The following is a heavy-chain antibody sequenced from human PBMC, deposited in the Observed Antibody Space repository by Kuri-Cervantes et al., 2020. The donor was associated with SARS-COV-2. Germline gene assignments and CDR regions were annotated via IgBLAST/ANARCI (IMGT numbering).Heavy chain of an antibody. D-gene: IGHD1-26*01. V-gene: IGHV4-59*01. CDR1: GGSISTYY. CDR2: LYYSGST. Sequence: GSLRLSCTVSGGSISTYYWSWIRQPPGKGLEWIGYLYYSGSTNYNPSLKSRVTISLDTSKNQFSLKLSSVTAADTAVYYCATGSYYVAYDCWGQGTLVTVSS. J-gene: IGHJ4*02. CDR3: ATGSYYVAYDC.